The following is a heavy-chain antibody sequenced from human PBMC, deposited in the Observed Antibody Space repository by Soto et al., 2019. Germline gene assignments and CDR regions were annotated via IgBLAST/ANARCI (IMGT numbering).Heavy chain of an antibody. D-gene: IGHD1-1*01. Sequence: ASVKVSCKASGYTFTTSSMHWVRQAPGQRLEWMGWINTANGDTKYSQNFQGRVTISRDTSAGTAFMELASLRSEDKAVYYCARDNNWANYWGQGPLVTVYS. J-gene: IGHJ4*02. CDR2: INTANGDT. CDR3: ARDNNWANY. CDR1: GYTFTTSS. V-gene: IGHV1-3*04.